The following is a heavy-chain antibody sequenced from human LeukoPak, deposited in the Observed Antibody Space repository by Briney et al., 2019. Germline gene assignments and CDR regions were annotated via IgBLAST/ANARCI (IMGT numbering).Heavy chain of an antibody. CDR3: ARGMYYGSGSYSDY. Sequence: GGSLRLSCAASGFTFDDYTMSWVRQAPGKGLEWVSGINWNGGSTGYVDSVKGRFTISRDNAKNSLYLQMNSLRAEDTALYYCARGMYYGSGSYSDYWGQGTLVTVSS. J-gene: IGHJ4*02. D-gene: IGHD3-10*01. V-gene: IGHV3-20*04. CDR1: GFTFDDYT. CDR2: INWNGGST.